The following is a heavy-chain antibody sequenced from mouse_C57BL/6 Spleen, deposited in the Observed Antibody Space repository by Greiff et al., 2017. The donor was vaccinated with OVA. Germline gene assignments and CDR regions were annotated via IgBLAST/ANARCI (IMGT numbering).Heavy chain of an antibody. CDR1: GFTFSDYY. CDR2: INYDGSST. Sequence: EVQRVESEGGLVQPGSSMKLSCTASGFTFSDYYMAWVRQVPEKGLEWVANINYDGSSTYYLDSLKSRFIISRDNAKNILYLQMSSLKSEDTATYYCARFITTVVAYYFDYWGQGTTLTVSS. D-gene: IGHD1-1*01. CDR3: ARFITTVVAYYFDY. J-gene: IGHJ2*01. V-gene: IGHV5-16*01.